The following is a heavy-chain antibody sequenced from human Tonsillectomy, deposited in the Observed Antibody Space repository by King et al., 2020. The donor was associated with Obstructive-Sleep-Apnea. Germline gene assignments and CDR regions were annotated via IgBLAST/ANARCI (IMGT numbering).Heavy chain of an antibody. CDR1: GGTFSRYP. Sequence: VQLVESGAEVKKPGSSVKVSCRASGGTFSRYPITWVRQAPGQGLEWTGGIVPMFGTTNYAQKFQGRVTISVDDSTSTVYMEMTSLTSEDTAIYYCARDDGPGIVGATDFYYGMDVWGQGTTVTVSS. J-gene: IGHJ6*02. CDR2: IVPMFGTT. D-gene: IGHD1-26*01. CDR3: ARDDGPGIVGATDFYYGMDV. V-gene: IGHV1-69*01.